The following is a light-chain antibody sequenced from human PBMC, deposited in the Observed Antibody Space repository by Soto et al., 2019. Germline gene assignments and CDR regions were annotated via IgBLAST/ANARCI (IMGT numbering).Light chain of an antibody. V-gene: IGLV2-23*02. CDR2: EVS. Sequence: QSVLTQPASVSVSPGQSITVSCTGTSSDVGSYNLVSWYQQHPGKAPKLMIYEVSKRPSGVSNRFSASKSGNTASLAISGLQAEDEADYYCCSYAGDSTYVFGSGTKVTVL. J-gene: IGLJ1*01. CDR1: SSDVGSYNL. CDR3: CSYAGDSTYV.